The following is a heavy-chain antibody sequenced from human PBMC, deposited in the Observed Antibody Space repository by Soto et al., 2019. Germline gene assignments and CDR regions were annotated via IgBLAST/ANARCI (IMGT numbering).Heavy chain of an antibody. Sequence: SGPTLVNPTQTLTLTCTFSGFSLSTSGVGVGWIRQPPGKALEWLALIYWDDDKRYSPSLKSRLTITKDTSKNQVVLTMTNMDPVDTATYYCAHMPREIIAAADPYFDYWGQGTLVTVSS. CDR3: AHMPREIIAAADPYFDY. J-gene: IGHJ4*02. CDR1: GFSLSTSGVG. D-gene: IGHD6-13*01. CDR2: IYWDDDK. V-gene: IGHV2-5*02.